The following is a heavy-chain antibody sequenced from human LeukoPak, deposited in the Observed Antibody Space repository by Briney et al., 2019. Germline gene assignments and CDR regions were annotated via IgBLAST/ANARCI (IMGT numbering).Heavy chain of an antibody. CDR1: GASINSHY. J-gene: IGHJ4*02. CDR3: ARSLNPLTGTYYFDY. Sequence: SETLSLTCSVSGASINSHYWTWIRQPAGKGLEWIGRIYISGSTNYSPSLKSRVTMSVDTSKNQFSLNLISVTAADTAVYYCARSLNPLTGTYYFDYGGQGTLATASS. D-gene: IGHD4/OR15-4a*01. V-gene: IGHV4-4*07. CDR2: IYISGST.